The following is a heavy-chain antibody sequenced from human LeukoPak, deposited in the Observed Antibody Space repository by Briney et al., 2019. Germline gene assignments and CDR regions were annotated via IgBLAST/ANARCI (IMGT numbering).Heavy chain of an antibody. CDR2: ISYDGSNK. Sequence: PGGSLRRSCAASGFTFSSYAMHWVRQAPGKGLEWVAVISYDGSNKYYADSVKGRFTISRDNSKNTLYLQMNSLRAEDTAVYYCARLKTHCSGGSCPFDYWGQGTLVTVSS. V-gene: IGHV3-30*04. D-gene: IGHD2-15*01. J-gene: IGHJ4*02. CDR3: ARLKTHCSGGSCPFDY. CDR1: GFTFSSYA.